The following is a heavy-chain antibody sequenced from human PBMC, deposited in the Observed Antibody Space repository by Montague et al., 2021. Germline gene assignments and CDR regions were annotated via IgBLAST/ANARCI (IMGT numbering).Heavy chain of an antibody. CDR1: GFSLSSIGTC. CDR2: IEWDEQK. Sequence: PALVKPTQTLTLTCSLSGFSLSSIGTCVSWIRQPPGKALEWLALIEWDEQKYYTKSLAARLTISRDTSQNQVVLRMTDLDPVDTATYFCARINKELGSENGQWLDFDYWGQGILVTVSS. J-gene: IGHJ4*02. CDR3: ARINKELGSENGQWLDFDY. V-gene: IGHV2-70*01. D-gene: IGHD6-19*01.